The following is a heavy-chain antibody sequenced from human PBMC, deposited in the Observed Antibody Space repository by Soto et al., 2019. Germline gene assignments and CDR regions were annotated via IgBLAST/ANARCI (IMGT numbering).Heavy chain of an antibody. V-gene: IGHV3-23*01. CDR1: ECAFSGGP. CDR2: ISGSGGST. D-gene: IGHD6-13*01. CDR3: AKRSSSWYRRDYYYYYMDA. J-gene: IGHJ6*03. Sequence: HPGGSVRLSGAASECAFSGGPSSWVRQAPGKGLEWVSAISGSGGSTYYADSVKGRFTISRDNSKNTLYLQMNSLRAEDTAVYYCAKRSSSWYRRDYYYYYMDAWGQGTPVTVSS.